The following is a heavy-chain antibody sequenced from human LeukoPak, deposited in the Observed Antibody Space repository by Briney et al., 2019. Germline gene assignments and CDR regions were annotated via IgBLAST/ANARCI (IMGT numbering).Heavy chain of an antibody. Sequence: GGSLRLSCAASGFTFSSYWMHWVRQAPGKGLAWVSRVAADGSSTSYADSVKGRFTISRDNAKNTLYLQMTSLRAEDTAVYFCARQMYSWNDYWGQGTLVTVSS. CDR2: VAADGSST. CDR1: GFTFSSYW. V-gene: IGHV3-74*01. J-gene: IGHJ4*02. D-gene: IGHD1-1*01. CDR3: ARQMYSWNDY.